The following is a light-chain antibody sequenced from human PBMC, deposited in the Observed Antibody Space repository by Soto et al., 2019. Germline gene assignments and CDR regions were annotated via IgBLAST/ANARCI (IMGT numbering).Light chain of an antibody. CDR1: QSVSSY. Sequence: EFVLTQSPATLSLSPGERATLSCRASQSVSSYLAWYQQKPGQAPRLLIYDASNRATGIPARFSGSGSGTDFTLTISSLEPEDFAVYYGQQRSNWPWTFGQGTKVEIK. CDR2: DAS. V-gene: IGKV3-11*01. CDR3: QQRSNWPWT. J-gene: IGKJ1*01.